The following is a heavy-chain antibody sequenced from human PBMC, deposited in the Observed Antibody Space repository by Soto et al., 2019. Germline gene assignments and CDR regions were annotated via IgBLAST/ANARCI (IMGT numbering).Heavy chain of an antibody. D-gene: IGHD2-2*01. CDR3: ARDPIVVVPAAIWDAFDI. Sequence: EVQLVESGGGLVQPGGSLRLSCAASGFTFSSYSMNWVRQAPGKGLEWVSYISSSSSTIYYADSVKGRFTISRDNAKNSLYLQMNSLRAEDTAVYYCARDPIVVVPAAIWDAFDIWGQGTMVTVSS. CDR2: ISSSSSTI. J-gene: IGHJ3*02. CDR1: GFTFSSYS. V-gene: IGHV3-48*01.